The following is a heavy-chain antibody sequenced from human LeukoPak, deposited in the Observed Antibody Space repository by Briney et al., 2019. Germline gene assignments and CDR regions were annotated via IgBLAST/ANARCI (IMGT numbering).Heavy chain of an antibody. D-gene: IGHD3-22*01. V-gene: IGHV3-20*04. CDR1: GFTFDDYG. J-gene: IGHJ6*03. Sequence: GGSLRLSCAASGFTFDDYGMSWVRQAPGKGLEWVSGINCDGGSTGYADSVKGRFTISRDNAKNSLYLQMNSLRAEDTALYYCARDRNYYDSSGYPGYYYYYYMDVWGKGTTVTVSS. CDR2: INCDGGST. CDR3: ARDRNYYDSSGYPGYYYYYYMDV.